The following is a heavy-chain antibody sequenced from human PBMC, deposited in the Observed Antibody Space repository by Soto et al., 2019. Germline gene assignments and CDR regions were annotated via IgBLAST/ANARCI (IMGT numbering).Heavy chain of an antibody. CDR2: ISTYNGNT. CDR3: ARGPTDYYDNSANYFLDY. Sequence: ASVKVSCKASGYTFTSYYMHWVRQAPGQGIVWLGWISTYNGNTRYAERLQGRVTMTTDTTTNTAYMELRILRSDDTAVYYCARGPTDYYDNSANYFLDYWGQGTLVTVSS. J-gene: IGHJ4*02. V-gene: IGHV1-18*04. D-gene: IGHD3-22*01. CDR1: GYTFTSYY.